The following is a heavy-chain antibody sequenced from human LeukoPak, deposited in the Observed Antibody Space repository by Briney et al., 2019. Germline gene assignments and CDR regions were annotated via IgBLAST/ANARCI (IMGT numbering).Heavy chain of an antibody. J-gene: IGHJ6*04. D-gene: IGHD2-21*01. CDR3: AWNDFYRQGLLDV. V-gene: IGHV1-69*13. Sequence: ASVKVSCKASGGTFSSYAISWVRQAPGQGLEWMGGIIPIFGTANYAQKFQGRVTITADESTSTAYMELSSLRSEDTAVYYCAWNDFYRQGLLDVWGKGTTVTVSS. CDR1: GGTFSSYA. CDR2: IIPIFGTA.